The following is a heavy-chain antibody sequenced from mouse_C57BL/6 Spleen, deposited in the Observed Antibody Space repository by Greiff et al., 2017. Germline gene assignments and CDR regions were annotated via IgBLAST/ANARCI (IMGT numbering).Heavy chain of an antibody. CDR3: ARSWGYDYAAKDY. Sequence: QVQLQQPGAELVKPGASVKLSCKASGYTFTSYWMHWVKQRPGQGLEWIGMIHPNSGSTNYNEKFKSKATLTVDKSSSTAYMQLSSLTSEDSAVXYCARSWGYDYAAKDYWGQGTSVTVSS. CDR1: GYTFTSYW. CDR2: IHPNSGST. J-gene: IGHJ4*01. V-gene: IGHV1-64*01.